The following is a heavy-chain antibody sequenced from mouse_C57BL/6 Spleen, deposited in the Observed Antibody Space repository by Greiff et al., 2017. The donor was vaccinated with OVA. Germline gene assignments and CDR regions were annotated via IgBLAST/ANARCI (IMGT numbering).Heavy chain of an antibody. CDR1: GFTFSSYG. V-gene: IGHV5-6*01. CDR3: ARQRYGYDY. CDR2: ISSGGSYT. J-gene: IGHJ2*01. Sequence: EVKVVESGGDLVKPGGSLKLSCAASGFTFSSYGMSWVRQTPDKRLEWVATISSGGSYTYYPDSVKGRFTISRDNAKNTLYLQMSSLKSEDTAMYYCARQRYGYDYGGQGTTLTVYS. D-gene: IGHD2-2*01.